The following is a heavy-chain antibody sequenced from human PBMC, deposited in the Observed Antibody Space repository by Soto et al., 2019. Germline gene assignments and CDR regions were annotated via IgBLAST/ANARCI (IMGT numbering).Heavy chain of an antibody. CDR3: ARADIVVVPAAMRDPYYFDY. D-gene: IGHD2-2*01. J-gene: IGHJ4*02. CDR2: IYYSGST. CDR1: GGNIISNVYY. V-gene: IGHV4-39*01. Sequence: SETMSVTCTVAGGNIISNVYYWGWISKPPGKGLEWIGNIYYSGSTYYNPSLKSRVTISVDTSKNQFSLKLSSVTAADTAVYYCARADIVVVPAAMRDPYYFDYWGQGTLVTVSS.